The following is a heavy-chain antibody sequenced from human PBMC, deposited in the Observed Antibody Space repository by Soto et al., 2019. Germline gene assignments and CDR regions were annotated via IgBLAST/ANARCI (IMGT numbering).Heavy chain of an antibody. V-gene: IGHV3-48*02. CDR1: GFTFSSYS. CDR2: ISSRSSTI. D-gene: IGHD5-18*01. Sequence: GGSLRLSCAASGFTFSSYSMNWVRQAPGKGLEWISYISSRSSTIYYADSVKGRFTISRDNAKNSLYLQMNSLRDEDTAVYYCARDHFGDTPMGKAYYYYYGMDVWGQGNRVTVSS. J-gene: IGHJ6*02. CDR3: ARDHFGDTPMGKAYYYYYGMDV.